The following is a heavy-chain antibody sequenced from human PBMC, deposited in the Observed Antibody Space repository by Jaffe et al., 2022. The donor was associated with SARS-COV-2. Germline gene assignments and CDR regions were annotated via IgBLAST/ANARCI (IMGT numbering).Heavy chain of an antibody. CDR3: VREPADGGRFWHFDL. CDR2: IGVSFDT. Sequence: EVQLVESGGGLVQPGGSLRLSCAASGFTFGTYDMHWVRQPTGQGLEWVSAIGVSFDTYYPDSVKGRFTISRENAKNSLYLQMNSLRAEDTAVYYCVREPADGGRFWHFDLWGRGTLVTVSS. V-gene: IGHV3-13*01. J-gene: IGHJ2*01. D-gene: IGHD1-26*01. CDR1: GFTFGTYD.